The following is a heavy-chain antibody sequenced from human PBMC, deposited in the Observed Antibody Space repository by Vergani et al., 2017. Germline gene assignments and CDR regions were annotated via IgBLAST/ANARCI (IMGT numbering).Heavy chain of an antibody. CDR1: GYTFSNYY. CDR3: ARVYSKDYYYYYYMDV. CDR2: IIPIFGTA. D-gene: IGHD4-11*01. V-gene: IGHV1-69*01. J-gene: IGHJ6*03. Sequence: QVQVVQSGAEVKKSGASVKVSCKTSGYTFSNYYMHWVRQAPGQGLEWMGGIIPIFGTANYAQKFQGRVTITADESTSTAYMELSSLRSEDTAVYYCARVYSKDYYYYYYMDVWGKGTTVTVSS.